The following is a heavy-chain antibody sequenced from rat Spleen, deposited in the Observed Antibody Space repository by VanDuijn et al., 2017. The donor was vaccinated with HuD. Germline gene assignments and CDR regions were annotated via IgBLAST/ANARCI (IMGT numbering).Heavy chain of an antibody. V-gene: IGHV5-25*01. Sequence: EVQLVESGGGLVQPGRSMKLSCAASGFTFSNYYMAWVRQAPTKGLEWVASISTGGGFTYYRDSVEGRFTISRDNAKSTVYLQMDSLRSEDTATYYCARKTGYNSYFDYWGQGVMVTVSS. CDR1: GFTFSNYY. CDR3: ARKTGYNSYFDY. CDR2: ISTGGGFT. J-gene: IGHJ2*01. D-gene: IGHD1-4*01.